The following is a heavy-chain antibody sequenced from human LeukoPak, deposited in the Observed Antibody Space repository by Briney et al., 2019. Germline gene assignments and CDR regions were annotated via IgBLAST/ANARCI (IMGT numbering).Heavy chain of an antibody. CDR1: GFTFSSYA. CDR3: ARPGERSRRDWNLDQ. D-gene: IGHD1-1*01. CDR2: ISSNGGST. V-gene: IGHV3-64*01. J-gene: IGHJ4*02. Sequence: GGSLRLSCAASGFTFSSYAMHWVRQAPGKGLEYVSAISSNGGSTYYANSVKGRFTISRDNSKNTLYLQMGSLRAEDMAVYYCARPGERSRRDWNLDQWGQGTLVTVSS.